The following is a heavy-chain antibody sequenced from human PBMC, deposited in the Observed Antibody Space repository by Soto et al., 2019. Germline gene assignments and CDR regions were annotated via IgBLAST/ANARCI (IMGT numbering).Heavy chain of an antibody. Sequence: SLKVSCKASGGTFSIYSISWVRQAPGQGLEWMGGIIPIFGTANYAQKFQGRVTITADESTSTAYMELSSLRSEDTAVYYCAIEYSISPPYYPIGYWGQGTLVTVSS. CDR2: IIPIFGTA. CDR3: AIEYSISPPYYPIGY. D-gene: IGHD6-6*01. J-gene: IGHJ4*02. V-gene: IGHV1-69*13. CDR1: GGTFSIYS.